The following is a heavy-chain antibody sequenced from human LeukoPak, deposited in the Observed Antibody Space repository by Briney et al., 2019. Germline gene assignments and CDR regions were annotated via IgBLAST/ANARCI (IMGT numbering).Heavy chain of an antibody. J-gene: IGHJ3*02. CDR3: AKDDGGATAFDI. D-gene: IGHD1-26*01. Sequence: GGSLRLSCAVSGFTFSIYEMNWVRQAPGKGLEWVAVISYDGSNKYYADSVKGRFTISRDNSKNTLYLQMNSLRAEDTAVYYCAKDDGGATAFDIWGQGTMVTVSS. V-gene: IGHV3-30*18. CDR1: GFTFSIYE. CDR2: ISYDGSNK.